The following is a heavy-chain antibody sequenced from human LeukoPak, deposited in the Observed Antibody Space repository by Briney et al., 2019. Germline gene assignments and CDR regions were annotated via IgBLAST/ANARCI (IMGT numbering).Heavy chain of an antibody. CDR2: ISSSGNTI. Sequence: GGSLRLACAASGFTFSSYETNWVRQAPGEGREWVSYISSSGNTIYYAASVKGRFTNSRDNAKNSLCLQMNSLRAEDTAVYYCARDQSGSGSYFADAFDIWGQGTMVTVSS. CDR1: GFTFSSYE. V-gene: IGHV3-48*03. D-gene: IGHD3-10*01. CDR3: ARDQSGSGSYFADAFDI. J-gene: IGHJ3*02.